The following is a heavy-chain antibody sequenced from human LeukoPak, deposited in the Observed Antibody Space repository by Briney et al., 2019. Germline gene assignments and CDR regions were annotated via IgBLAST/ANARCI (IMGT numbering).Heavy chain of an antibody. Sequence: PSETLSLTRAVYGGSFSGYYWSWIRQPPGKGLEWIGEINHSGSTNYNPSLKSRVTISVDTSKNQFSLKLSSVTAADTAVYYCAREGGYYYVDYWGQGTLVTVSS. CDR2: INHSGST. J-gene: IGHJ4*02. D-gene: IGHD3-22*01. V-gene: IGHV4-34*01. CDR3: AREGGYYYVDY. CDR1: GGSFSGYY.